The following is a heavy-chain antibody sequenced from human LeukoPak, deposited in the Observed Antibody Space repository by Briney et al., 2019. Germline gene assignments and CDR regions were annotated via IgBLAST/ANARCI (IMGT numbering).Heavy chain of an antibody. CDR3: ARGRVYYGSGENWFDP. V-gene: IGHV1-3*01. Sequence: ASVKVSCKASGYTFTSYAMHWVRQAPGQGLEWMGWISAGNGNTKYSQKFQGRVTITRDTSASTAYMELSSLRSEDTAVYYCARGRVYYGSGENWFDPWGQGTLVTVSS. CDR2: ISAGNGNT. CDR1: GYTFTSYA. D-gene: IGHD3-10*01. J-gene: IGHJ5*02.